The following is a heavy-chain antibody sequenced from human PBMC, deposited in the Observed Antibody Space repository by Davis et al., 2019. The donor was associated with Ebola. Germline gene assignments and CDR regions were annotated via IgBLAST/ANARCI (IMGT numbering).Heavy chain of an antibody. CDR3: ATYDSSGYYFFDY. Sequence: ASVKVSCKASGYTFTYRYLHWVRQAPGQGLEWMGIINPGAGSTRYAQKFQGRVAMTRDTSTSTVYMALSSLRSEDTAVYYCATYDSSGYYFFDYWGQGTLVTVSS. V-gene: IGHV1-46*01. J-gene: IGHJ4*02. CDR1: GYTFTYRY. D-gene: IGHD3-22*01. CDR2: INPGAGST.